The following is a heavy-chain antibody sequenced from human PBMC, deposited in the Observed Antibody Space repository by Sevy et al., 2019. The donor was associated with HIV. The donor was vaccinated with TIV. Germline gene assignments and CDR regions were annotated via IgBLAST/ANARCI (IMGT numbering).Heavy chain of an antibody. Sequence: GGSLRLSCAASGLTLTTTGMSWVRQAPGKGLEWVAGVTSDGNTYYADSVRDRFTVSRDNSKNTLYVQLKSLRADATAVFYCAGGETTMITDLDYWGQGTLVTVSS. D-gene: IGHD3-16*01. V-gene: IGHV3-23*01. J-gene: IGHJ4*02. CDR2: VTSDGNT. CDR1: GLTLTTTG. CDR3: AGGETTMITDLDY.